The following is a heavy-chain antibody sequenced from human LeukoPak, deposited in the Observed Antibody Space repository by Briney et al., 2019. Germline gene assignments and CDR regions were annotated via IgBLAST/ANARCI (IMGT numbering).Heavy chain of an antibody. J-gene: IGHJ4*02. Sequence: ASGKVSCKVSGYTLTELSMHWVRQAPGKGLEWMGGFDPEDGETIYAQKFQGRVTMTEDTSTDTAYMELSSLRSEDTAVYYCATIRYSNIPYYFDYWGQGTLVTVSS. V-gene: IGHV1-24*01. D-gene: IGHD2-15*01. CDR2: FDPEDGET. CDR3: ATIRYSNIPYYFDY. CDR1: GYTLTELS.